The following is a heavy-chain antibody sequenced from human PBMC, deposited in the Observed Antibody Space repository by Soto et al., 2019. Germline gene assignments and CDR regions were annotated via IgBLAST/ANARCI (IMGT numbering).Heavy chain of an antibody. CDR3: ARGIAAAVWFDP. V-gene: IGHV4-34*01. Sequence: SETLSLTCAVYGGSFSGYYWSWIRQPPGKGLEWIGETNHSGSTNYNPSLKSRVTISVDTSKNQFSLKLSSVTAADTAVYYCARGIAAAVWFDPWGQGTLVTVSS. J-gene: IGHJ5*02. CDR1: GGSFSGYY. D-gene: IGHD6-13*01. CDR2: TNHSGST.